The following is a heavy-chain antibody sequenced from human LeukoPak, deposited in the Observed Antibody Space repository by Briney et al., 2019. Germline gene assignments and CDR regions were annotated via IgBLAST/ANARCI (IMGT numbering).Heavy chain of an antibody. J-gene: IGHJ5*02. CDR1: GGSISSYY. CDR3: AREAAMGTNWFDP. V-gene: IGHV4-59*01. CDR2: IYYSGST. D-gene: IGHD5-18*01. Sequence: PSETLSLTCTVSGGSISSYYWSWIRQPPGKGLEWIGYIYYSGSTNYNPSLKSRVTISVDTSKNQFSLKLSSVTAADTAVYYCAREAAMGTNWFDPWGQGILVTVSS.